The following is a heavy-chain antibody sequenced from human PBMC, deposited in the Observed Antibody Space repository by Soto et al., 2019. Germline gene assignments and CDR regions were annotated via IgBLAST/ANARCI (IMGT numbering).Heavy chain of an antibody. D-gene: IGHD3-3*01. CDR1: GGSISSYY. J-gene: IGHJ5*02. Sequence: PSETLSLTCTVSGGSISSYYWSWIRQPPGKGLEWIGYIYYSGSTNYNPSLKSRVTISVDTSKNQFSLKLSSVTAADTAVYYCARGITIFGVVITYNWFDPWGQGTLVTVSS. CDR2: IYYSGST. CDR3: ARGITIFGVVITYNWFDP. V-gene: IGHV4-59*01.